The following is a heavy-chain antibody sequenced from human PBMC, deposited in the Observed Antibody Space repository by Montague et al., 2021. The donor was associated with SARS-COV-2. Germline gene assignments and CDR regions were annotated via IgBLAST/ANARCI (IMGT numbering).Heavy chain of an antibody. J-gene: IGHJ2*01. Sequence: SETLSLTCTVSSGSISNDIYYWGWIRQPPGKGPEWIGGSRYGGTSYYNPSLKSRVTISIDTSKNQCSLKMTAVTAADTAVYFCARQDIQLRFDPWGRGTLVTVSS. CDR2: SRYGGTS. CDR1: SGSISNDIYY. D-gene: IGHD1-1*01. V-gene: IGHV4-39*01. CDR3: ARQDIQLRFDP.